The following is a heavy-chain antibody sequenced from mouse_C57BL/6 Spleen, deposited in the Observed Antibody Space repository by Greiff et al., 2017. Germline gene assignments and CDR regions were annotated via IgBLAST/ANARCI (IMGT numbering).Heavy chain of an antibody. D-gene: IGHD1-2*01. CDR2: IYPGSGNT. J-gene: IGHJ2*01. Sequence: QVQLQQSGPELVKPGASVKISCKASGYTFTDYYINWVKQRPGQGLEWIGWIYPGSGNTKYNEKFKGKATLTVDTSSSTAYMQLSSLTSEDYEVYFYARSRVRPLFDYWGQGTTLTVSS. V-gene: IGHV1-84*01. CDR3: ARSRVRPLFDY. CDR1: GYTFTDYY.